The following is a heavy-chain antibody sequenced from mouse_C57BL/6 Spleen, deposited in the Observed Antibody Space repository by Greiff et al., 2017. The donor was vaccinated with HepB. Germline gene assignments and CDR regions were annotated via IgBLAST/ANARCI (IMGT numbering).Heavy chain of an antibody. CDR2: IYPGDGDT. D-gene: IGHD1-1*01. CDR1: GYAFSSSW. Sequence: QVQLQQSGPELVKPGASVKISCKASGYAFSSSWMNWVKQRPGKGLEWIGRIYPGDGDTNYNGKFKGKATLTADKSSSTAYMQLSSLTSEDSAVCFCAKNYYGSSSQAMDYWGQGTSVTVSS. CDR3: AKNYYGSSSQAMDY. J-gene: IGHJ4*01. V-gene: IGHV1-82*01.